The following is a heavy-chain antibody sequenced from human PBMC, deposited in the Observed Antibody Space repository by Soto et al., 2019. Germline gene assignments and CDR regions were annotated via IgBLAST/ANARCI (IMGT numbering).Heavy chain of an antibody. V-gene: IGHV3-7*05. CDR1: GFTFSSYW. CDR2: IKQDGSEK. J-gene: IGHJ6*02. D-gene: IGHD6-13*01. Sequence: GGSLRLSCAASGFTFSSYWMSWVRQAPGKGLEWVANIKQDGSEKYYVDSVKGRFTISRDNAKNSLYLQMNSLRAEDTAVYYCARELMQLVHDYYYYYGMDVWGQGTTVTVSS. CDR3: ARELMQLVHDYYYYYGMDV.